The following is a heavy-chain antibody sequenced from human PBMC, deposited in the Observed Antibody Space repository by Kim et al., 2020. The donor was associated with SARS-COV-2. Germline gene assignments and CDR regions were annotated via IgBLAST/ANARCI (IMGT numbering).Heavy chain of an antibody. CDR1: GYTFTSYG. Sequence: ASVKVSCKASGYTFTSYGISWVRQAPGQGLEWMGWISAYNGNTNYAQKLQGRVTMTTDTSTSTAYMELRSLRSDDTAVYYCARDQGWVYGSGSYKKLDYWGQGTLVTVSS. V-gene: IGHV1-18*01. D-gene: IGHD3-10*01. J-gene: IGHJ4*02. CDR3: ARDQGWVYGSGSYKKLDY. CDR2: ISAYNGNT.